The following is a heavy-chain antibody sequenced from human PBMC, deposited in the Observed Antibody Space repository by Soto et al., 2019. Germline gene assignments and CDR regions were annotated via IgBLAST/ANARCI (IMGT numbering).Heavy chain of an antibody. J-gene: IGHJ6*03. V-gene: IGHV4-34*01. CDR1: GGSFSGYY. D-gene: IGHD2-15*01. Sequence: SETLSLTCAVYGGSFSGYYWSWIRQPPGKGLEWIGEINHSGSTNYNPSLKSRVTISVDTSQNQFSLKLSSVTAADTAVYYCARGAAVVAATDYMDVWGKGTTVTVSS. CDR2: INHSGST. CDR3: ARGAAVVAATDYMDV.